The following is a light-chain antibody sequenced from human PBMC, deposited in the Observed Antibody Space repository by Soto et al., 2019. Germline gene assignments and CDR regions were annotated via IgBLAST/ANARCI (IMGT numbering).Light chain of an antibody. CDR3: QSYDSSLSGNYV. Sequence: QSVLTQPPSVSGAPGQRVTISCTGSSSNIGAGYDVHWYQQLPGTAPKLLIYGNSNRPSGVPDRFSGSKSGTSASLAITGLQAEDEADYYYQSYDSSLSGNYVFGTGTKVTVL. J-gene: IGLJ1*01. CDR2: GNS. CDR1: SSNIGAGYD. V-gene: IGLV1-40*01.